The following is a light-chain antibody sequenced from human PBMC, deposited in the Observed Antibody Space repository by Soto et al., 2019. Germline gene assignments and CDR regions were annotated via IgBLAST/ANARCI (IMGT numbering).Light chain of an antibody. Sequence: IVLTQSPGTLSLSPGERTTLYCRASQSISRYLAWYQQKPGQGPRLLIYGASSRATGTPDRFSGSGSGTDFTLTINRLEPEDFALYYCQQHGSSPPTFGQGTKVDIK. J-gene: IGKJ1*01. CDR2: GAS. CDR3: QQHGSSPPT. CDR1: QSISRY. V-gene: IGKV3-20*01.